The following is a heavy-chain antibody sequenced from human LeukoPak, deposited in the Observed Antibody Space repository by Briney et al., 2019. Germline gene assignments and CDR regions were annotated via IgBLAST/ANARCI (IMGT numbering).Heavy chain of an antibody. CDR2: INPNSGGT. CDR1: GYTFTGYY. V-gene: IGHV1-2*02. J-gene: IGHJ3*02. Sequence: ASVKVSCKASGYTFTGYYMHWVRQAPGQGLEWMGWINPNSGGTNYAQKFQGRVTMTRGTSISTAYMELSRLRSDDTAVYYCARDVVQWLAYAFDIWGQGTMVTVSS. CDR3: ARDVVQWLAYAFDI. D-gene: IGHD6-19*01.